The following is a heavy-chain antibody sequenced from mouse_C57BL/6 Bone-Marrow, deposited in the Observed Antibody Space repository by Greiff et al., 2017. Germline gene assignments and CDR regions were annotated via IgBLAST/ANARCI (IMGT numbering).Heavy chain of an antibody. CDR1: GFTFSSYA. V-gene: IGHV5-4*03. Sequence: EVKLVESGGGLVKPGGSLKLSCAASGFTFSSYAMSWVRQTPEKRLEWVATISDGGSYTYYPDNVKGRFTISRDNAKNNLYLQMSHLKSEDTAMYYCAKLFYAMDYWGQGTSVTGSS. CDR2: ISDGGSYT. J-gene: IGHJ4*01. CDR3: AKLFYAMDY.